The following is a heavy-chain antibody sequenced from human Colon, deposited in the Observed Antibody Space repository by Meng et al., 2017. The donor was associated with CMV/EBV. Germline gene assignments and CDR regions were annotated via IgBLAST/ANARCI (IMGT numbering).Heavy chain of an antibody. CDR2: INNSTTI. CDR1: GFTFSNYH. CDR3: ARRSVPPAAGGLNYNFDY. D-gene: IGHD2-2*01. J-gene: IGHJ4*02. V-gene: IGHV3-69-1*02. Sequence: GESLKISCGASGFTFSNYHMNWVRQAPGEGLEWVSSINNSTTIYYADSVKGRFTISRDNAKNSLYLQMNSLRAEDTAVYYCARRSVPPAAGGLNYNFDYWGQGTLVTVSS.